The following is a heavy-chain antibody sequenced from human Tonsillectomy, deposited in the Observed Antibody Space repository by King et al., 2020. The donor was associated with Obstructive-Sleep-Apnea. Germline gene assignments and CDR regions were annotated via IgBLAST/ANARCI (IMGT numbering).Heavy chain of an antibody. V-gene: IGHV1-18*04. CDR3: ARDMLRDDDWHRKYRMDV. CDR2: INVHNGNT. J-gene: IGHJ6*02. D-gene: IGHD3-9*01. CDR1: GYNFTSYT. Sequence: QLEQSGAEVKKPGASVKVSCKATGYNFTSYTFSWVRQAPGQGLEWMGWINVHNGNTNHAQKLQGRLSMTTDTSTSTGYMELRSLTSDDTAVYYCARDMLRDDDWHRKYRMDVRGPRTTVTVSS.